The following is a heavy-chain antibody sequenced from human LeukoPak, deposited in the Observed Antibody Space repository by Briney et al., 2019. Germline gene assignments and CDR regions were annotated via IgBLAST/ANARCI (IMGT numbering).Heavy chain of an antibody. J-gene: IGHJ4*02. V-gene: IGHV3-30*04. Sequence: GGSLRLSCAASGFTFSSYAMHWVRQAPGKGLEWVAVISYDGSNKYYADSVKGRFTISRDNSKNTLYLQMNSLRAEDTAVYYCARIRVVGATYRTPPLARNFDYWGQGTLVTVSS. CDR1: GFTFSSYA. D-gene: IGHD1-26*01. CDR3: ARIRVVGATYRTPPLARNFDY. CDR2: ISYDGSNK.